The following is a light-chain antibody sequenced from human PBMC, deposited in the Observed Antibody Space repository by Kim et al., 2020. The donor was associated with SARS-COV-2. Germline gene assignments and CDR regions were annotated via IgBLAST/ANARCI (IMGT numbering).Light chain of an antibody. J-gene: IGKJ3*01. CDR1: QSVGSY. V-gene: IGKV3-11*01. CDR2: DAS. Sequence: EIVLTQSPATLSLSPGERATLSCRASQSVGSYLAWYQQKPGQAPRLLIYDASNRATGIPARFSGSGSETDFTLTISGLEPEDFAVYYCQQRISWPLTFGPGTIVDIK. CDR3: QQRISWPLT.